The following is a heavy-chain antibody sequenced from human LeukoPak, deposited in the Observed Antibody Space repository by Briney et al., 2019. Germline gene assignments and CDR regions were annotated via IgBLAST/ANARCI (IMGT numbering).Heavy chain of an antibody. J-gene: IGHJ1*01. CDR2: SDYSGST. V-gene: IGHV4-59*01. D-gene: IGHD3-16*01. CDR1: DGSISGYY. Sequence: SETLSLTCSVSDGSISGYYWSWIRQPPGKGLEWIGYSDYSGSTNYNPSLESRVTISVDTSKNQFSLKLRSVTAADTAVYYCATAGGPFQHWGQGTLVTVSS. CDR3: ATAGGPFQH.